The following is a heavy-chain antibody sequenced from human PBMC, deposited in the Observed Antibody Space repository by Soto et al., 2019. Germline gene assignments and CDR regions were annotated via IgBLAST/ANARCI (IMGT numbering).Heavy chain of an antibody. CDR1: GYTFTSYA. CDR2: INAGNGNT. CDR3: ARDRRSRYCSGGSCSTFDY. J-gene: IGHJ4*02. Sequence: ASVKVSCKASGYTFTSYAMHWVCQAPGQRLEWMGWINAGNGNTKYSQKFQGRVTITRDTSASTAYMELSSLRSEDTAVYYCARDRRSRYCSGGSCSTFDYWGQGTLVTVSS. D-gene: IGHD2-15*01. V-gene: IGHV1-3*01.